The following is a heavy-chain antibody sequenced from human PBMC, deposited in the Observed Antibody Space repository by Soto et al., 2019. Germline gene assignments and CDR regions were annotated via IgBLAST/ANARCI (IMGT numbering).Heavy chain of an antibody. CDR2: IYWDDDK. J-gene: IGHJ3*01. CDR3: AHGRARTGARDEAYDV. CDR1: GFSLSTSGEG. D-gene: IGHD1-26*01. Sequence: QITLKESGPTLVKPTQTLTLTCIFSGFSLSTSGEGVGWIRQPPGKSLEWLALIYWDDDKRYGPSLKSRLTLTKDTYNNPVVLTVHNLDPVDTATSYWAHGRARTGARDEAYDVWGQGTLVVVSS. V-gene: IGHV2-5*05.